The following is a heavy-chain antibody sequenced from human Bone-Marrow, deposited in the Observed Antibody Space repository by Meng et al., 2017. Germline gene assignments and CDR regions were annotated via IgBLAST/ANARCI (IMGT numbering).Heavy chain of an antibody. CDR1: GGSISSGGYY. CDR2: IYYSGST. CDR3: ARVLENSSGWYTDYYYGMDV. Sequence: SETLSLTCTVSGGSISSGGYYWSWIRQHPGKGLEWIGYIYYSGSTYYNPSLKSRVTISVDTSKNQFSLKLSSVTAADTAVYYCARVLENSSGWYTDYYYGMDVWGQGTTVTVSS. D-gene: IGHD6-19*01. V-gene: IGHV4-31*03. J-gene: IGHJ6*02.